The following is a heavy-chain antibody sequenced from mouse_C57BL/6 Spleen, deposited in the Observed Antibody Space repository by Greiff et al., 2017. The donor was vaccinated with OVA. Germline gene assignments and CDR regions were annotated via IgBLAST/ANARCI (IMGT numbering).Heavy chain of an antibody. V-gene: IGHV1-80*01. Sequence: QVQLQQPGAELVQPGASVKISCKASGYAFSSYWMNWVKQRPGKGLDWIGQIYPGDGVTNYNGKFKGKATLTAAKSSSTAYMLLSSRPSENSAVYFCTRSRWDFNYWGQGTTLTVSS. J-gene: IGHJ2*01. CDR2: IYPGDGVT. CDR3: TRSRWDFNY. CDR1: GYAFSSYW. D-gene: IGHD1-1*02.